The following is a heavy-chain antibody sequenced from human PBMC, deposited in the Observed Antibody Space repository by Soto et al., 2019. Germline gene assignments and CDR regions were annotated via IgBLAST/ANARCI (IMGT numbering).Heavy chain of an antibody. Sequence: SLTCTVSGGSISSSSHYWGWIRQPPGKGLEWIASIYYSGSTNYNPSLKSRVTISVDTSKNQFSLKLSSVTAADTAVYYCARVPPVRSSPDYWGQGTLVTVSS. J-gene: IGHJ4*02. V-gene: IGHV4-39*07. CDR2: IYYSGST. CDR3: ARVPPVRSSPDY. D-gene: IGHD6-6*01. CDR1: GGSISSSSHY.